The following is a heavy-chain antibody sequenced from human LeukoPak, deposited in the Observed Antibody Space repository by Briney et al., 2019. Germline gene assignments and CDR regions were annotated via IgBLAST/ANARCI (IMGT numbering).Heavy chain of an antibody. D-gene: IGHD3-10*01. J-gene: IGHJ6*03. Sequence: ASVKVSCKASGGTFSSYGISWVRQAPGQGLEWMGWISAYNGNTNYAQKLQGRVTMTTDTSTSTAYMELRSLRSDDTAVYYCARGEGGVRGVPQPRRSYYYYMDVWGKGTTVTVSS. CDR3: ARGEGGVRGVPQPRRSYYYYMDV. CDR1: GGTFSSYG. CDR2: ISAYNGNT. V-gene: IGHV1-18*01.